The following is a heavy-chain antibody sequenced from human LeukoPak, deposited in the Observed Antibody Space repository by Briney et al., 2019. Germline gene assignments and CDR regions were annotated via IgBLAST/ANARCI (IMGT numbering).Heavy chain of an antibody. CDR2: IIPIFGTA. CDR3: ASIKSYGGNFEEKAFDI. D-gene: IGHD4-23*01. J-gene: IGHJ3*02. Sequence: SVKVSCKASGGTFSSYAISWVRQAPGQGLEWMGGIIPIFGTANYAQKFQGRVTITADESTSTAYMELSSLRSEDTAVHYCASIKSYGGNFEEKAFDIWGQGTMVTVSS. CDR1: GGTFSSYA. V-gene: IGHV1-69*13.